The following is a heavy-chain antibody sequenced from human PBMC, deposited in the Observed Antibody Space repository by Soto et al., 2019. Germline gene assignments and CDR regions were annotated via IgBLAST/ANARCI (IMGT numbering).Heavy chain of an antibody. CDR3: ARDRVAGIWGDAFDI. CDR1: GYTFTNHG. J-gene: IGHJ3*02. Sequence: ASVKVSCKTSGYTFTNHGINWVRQAPGQGLEWMGWINPYNANTNYAQKPQGRVTMTTDTSTSTAYMDLRSLKADDTAVYYRARDRVAGIWGDAFDIWGQGTMVTVSS. CDR2: INPYNANT. D-gene: IGHD3-16*01. V-gene: IGHV1-18*04.